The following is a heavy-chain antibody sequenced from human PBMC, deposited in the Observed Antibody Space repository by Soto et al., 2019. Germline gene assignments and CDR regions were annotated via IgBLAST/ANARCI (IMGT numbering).Heavy chain of an antibody. CDR2: IIPILGIA. V-gene: IGHV1-69*04. CDR1: GCTFSSYA. D-gene: IGHD6-6*01. CDR3: ARVGASSSSSNWFDP. J-gene: IGHJ5*02. Sequence: SVKVSCKASGCTFSSYAISWVRQAPGQGLEWMGRIIPILGIANYAQKFQGRVTITADKSTSTAYMELSSLRSEDTAVYYCARVGASSSSSNWFDPWGQGTLVTVSS.